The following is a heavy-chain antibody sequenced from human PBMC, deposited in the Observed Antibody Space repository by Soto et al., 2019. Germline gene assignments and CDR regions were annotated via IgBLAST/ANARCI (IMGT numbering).Heavy chain of an antibody. D-gene: IGHD2-21*01. CDR3: ARPNSPNNYYYAMDV. CDR1: GGSFSGYY. J-gene: IGHJ6*02. V-gene: IGHV4-34*01. CDR2: INHSGST. Sequence: QVQLQQWGAGLLKPSETLSLTCAVYGGSFSGYYWTWIRQPPGKGLEWIGEINHSGSTNYNPSLKSRVTISIDTSKNQFSLKLNSVTAADTAVYYCARPNSPNNYYYAMDVWGQGTTVTVSS.